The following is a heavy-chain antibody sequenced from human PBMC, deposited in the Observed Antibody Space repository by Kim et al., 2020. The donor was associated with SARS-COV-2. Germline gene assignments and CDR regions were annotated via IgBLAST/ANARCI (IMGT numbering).Heavy chain of an antibody. J-gene: IGHJ4*02. CDR3: ARHLTGSSWFDY. V-gene: IGHV4-39*01. Sequence: THYNPSLKSRVTLSVETSKNQFSLKMNSVTAADTSVFYCARHLTGSSWFDYWGQGTLVTVSS. D-gene: IGHD6-13*01. CDR2: T.